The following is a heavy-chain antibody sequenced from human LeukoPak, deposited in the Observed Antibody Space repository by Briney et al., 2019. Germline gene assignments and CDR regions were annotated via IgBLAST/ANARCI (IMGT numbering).Heavy chain of an antibody. Sequence: PGGSLRLSCAASGFTFSGSALHWVRQAPGKGLEWVSSISSSSSYIYYADSVKGRFTISRDNAKNSLYLQMNSLRVEDTAVYYCARCTTGRTFGSLREIKRSREIDYWGQGTLVTVSS. V-gene: IGHV3-21*01. J-gene: IGHJ4*02. D-gene: IGHD1-1*01. CDR1: GFTFSGSA. CDR2: ISSSSSYI. CDR3: ARCTTGRTFGSLREIKRSREIDY.